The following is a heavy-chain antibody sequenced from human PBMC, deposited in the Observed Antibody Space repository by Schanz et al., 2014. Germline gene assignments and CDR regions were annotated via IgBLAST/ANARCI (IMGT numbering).Heavy chain of an antibody. Sequence: EVHLLESGGGLVQPGGSLRLSCAASGFTFSNHALSWVRQAPGKGLVWVSRTSNDGSFTTFADSVKGRFTISRDNAKNTLYLQMNSLRAEDTAVYYCAMGGYQLHHWGQGTLVTVSS. J-gene: IGHJ4*02. V-gene: IGHV3-74*02. CDR2: TSNDGSFT. D-gene: IGHD1-7*01. CDR1: GFTFSNHA. CDR3: AMGGYQLHH.